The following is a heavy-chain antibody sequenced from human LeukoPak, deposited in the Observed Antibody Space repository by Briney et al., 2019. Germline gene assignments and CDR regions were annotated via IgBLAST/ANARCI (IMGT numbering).Heavy chain of an antibody. J-gene: IGHJ4*01. CDR2: IYSGGST. CDR1: GFTVSSNY. V-gene: IGHV3-66*02. Sequence: AGGSLRLSCAASGFTVSSNYMSWVRQAPGKGLEWVSVIYSGGSTYYADSVKGRFTISRDNSKNTLYLQMNSLRAEDTAVYYCANIQSRQSYFDYWGQEPWSPSPQ. CDR3: ANIQSRQSYFDY.